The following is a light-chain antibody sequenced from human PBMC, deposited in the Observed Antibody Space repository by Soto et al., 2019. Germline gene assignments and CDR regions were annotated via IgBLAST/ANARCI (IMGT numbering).Light chain of an antibody. CDR2: GTS. Sequence: IVMTQSPATRSVSAGERATLSCRASQSVATNLAWYQQKPGQAPRLLIYGTSSRATGIPDRFSGRVSATDVTITISRLKKEDCAVYYCQQYGRSTLTFCGGTKVDI. V-gene: IGKV3-20*01. CDR3: QQYGRSTLT. J-gene: IGKJ4*01. CDR1: QSVATN.